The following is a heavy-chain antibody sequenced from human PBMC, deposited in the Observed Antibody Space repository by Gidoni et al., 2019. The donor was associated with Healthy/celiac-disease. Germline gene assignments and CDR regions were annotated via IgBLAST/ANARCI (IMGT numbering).Heavy chain of an antibody. CDR1: GFTFSSYG. Sequence: QVQLVESGGGVVQPGRSLRLSCAASGFTFSSYGMHWVRQAPGKGLEWVAVISYDGSNKYYADSVKGRFTISRDNSKNTLYLQMNSLRAEDTAVYYCATQSYQFDYWGQGTLVTVSS. J-gene: IGHJ4*02. CDR2: ISYDGSNK. D-gene: IGHD3-16*02. V-gene: IGHV3-30*03. CDR3: ATQSYQFDY.